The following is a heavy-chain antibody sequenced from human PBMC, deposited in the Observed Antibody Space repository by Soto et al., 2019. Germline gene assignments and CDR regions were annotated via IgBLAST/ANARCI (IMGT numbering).Heavy chain of an antibody. J-gene: IGHJ6*02. D-gene: IGHD3-10*01. CDR3: ARGFGELLTYYYHGMDV. CDR1: GFTFSSYD. Sequence: PGGSLRLSCAASGFTFSSYDMHWVRQATGKGLEWVSALGTAGDTYYPGSVKGRFTISRENAKNSVYPQMNSLRTGDTAVYYCARGFGELLTYYYHGMDVWGPGTTVTVPS. V-gene: IGHV3-13*01. CDR2: LGTAGDT.